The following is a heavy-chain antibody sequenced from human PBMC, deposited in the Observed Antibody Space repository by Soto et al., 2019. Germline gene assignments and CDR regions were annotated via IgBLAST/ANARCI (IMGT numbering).Heavy chain of an antibody. J-gene: IGHJ4*02. D-gene: IGHD3-22*01. CDR1: GYTLTELS. V-gene: IGHV1-24*01. CDR3: ATHTPPGYYDSGGYCHRGDGLEY. CDR2: FDPEDGET. Sequence: GASVKVSCKVSGYTLTELSMHWVRQAPGKGLEWMGGFDPEDGETIYAQKFQGRVTMTEDRSTGTAYMERSIRRSGDTAVYYCATHTPPGYYDSGGYCHRGDGLEYCGQLHMVTASS.